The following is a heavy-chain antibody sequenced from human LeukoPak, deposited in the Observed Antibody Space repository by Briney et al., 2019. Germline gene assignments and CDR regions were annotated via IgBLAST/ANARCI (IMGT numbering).Heavy chain of an antibody. CDR1: GGSISNYY. V-gene: IGHV4-4*07. D-gene: IGHD2-15*01. Sequence: SETLSLTCTVSGGSISNYYWSWIRQPAGKGLEWIGRKYARGSSNYNPPVQSRVTMSVDTSKNQFSLKLGSVTAADTAVYYCARGRYCSADICTGGDSFDIWGQGTMDSVSP. J-gene: IGHJ3*02. CDR3: ARGRYCSADICTGGDSFDI. CDR2: KYARGSS.